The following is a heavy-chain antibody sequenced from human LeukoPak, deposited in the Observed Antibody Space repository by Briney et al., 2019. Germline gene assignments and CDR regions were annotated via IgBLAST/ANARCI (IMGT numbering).Heavy chain of an antibody. CDR2: IYTSGST. D-gene: IGHD3-16*01. CDR3: ARVWSGWFAP. Sequence: SETLSLTCAVSGVSISSYYWSWLRQPAGKGLEWIWRIYTSGSTNYNPALKSRVTMSVDTSKNQFSLKLSSVTAADTAVYYCARVWSGWFAPWGEGTLVTVSX. V-gene: IGHV4-59*10. CDR1: GVSISSYY. J-gene: IGHJ5*02.